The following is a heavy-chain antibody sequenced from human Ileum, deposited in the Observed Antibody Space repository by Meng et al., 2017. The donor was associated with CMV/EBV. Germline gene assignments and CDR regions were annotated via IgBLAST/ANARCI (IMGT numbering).Heavy chain of an antibody. J-gene: IGHJ4*02. CDR3: ARRGGSYFWDY. D-gene: IGHD1-26*01. Sequence: ASVKVSCKASGYTFTSYGISWVRQAPGQGLEWMGWISAYNGNTNYAQKLQGRVTMTTDKSTSTAYMELRSLRSDGTAGYYCARRGGSYFWDYWGQGTLVTVSS. CDR2: ISAYNGNT. CDR1: GYTFTSYG. V-gene: IGHV1-18*01.